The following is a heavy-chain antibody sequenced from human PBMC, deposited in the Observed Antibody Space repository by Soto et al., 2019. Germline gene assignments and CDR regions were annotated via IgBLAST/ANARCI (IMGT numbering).Heavy chain of an antibody. CDR2: IIPMFDTP. CDR1: GGTFSSDS. CDR3: ARSGGLDRDFNY. Sequence: QVQLVQSGAEVKKPGSSVKVSCKASGGTFSSDSFSWVRQAPGQGLEWMGGIIPMFDTPIYAQKFQDRVTITADESTSTAYMQLSSLRSGVTAVYYCARSGGLDRDFNYWGPGSLVTVSS. D-gene: IGHD2-15*01. J-gene: IGHJ4*02. V-gene: IGHV1-69*12.